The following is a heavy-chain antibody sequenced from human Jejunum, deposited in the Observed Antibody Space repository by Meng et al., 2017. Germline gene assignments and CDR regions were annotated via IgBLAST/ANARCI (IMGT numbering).Heavy chain of an antibody. V-gene: IGHV4-4*02. J-gene: IGHJ4*02. CDR1: GVSTTAPFY. CDR3: ARAIRERYFDS. D-gene: IGHD1-14*01. CDR2: VWPSGAT. Sequence: QVQLQDPGPGLVKPSGTLSLTCTVSGVSTTAPFYWTWIRQAPGKGLEWIGEVWPSGATYYNPSLSSRITISIDTSNNQFSLEVAFLTAADTAVYYCARAIRERYFDSWGQGTLVTGSS.